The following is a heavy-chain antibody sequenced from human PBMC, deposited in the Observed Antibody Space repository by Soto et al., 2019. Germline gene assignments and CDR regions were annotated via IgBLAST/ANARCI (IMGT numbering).Heavy chain of an antibody. CDR2: ISGSGGST. D-gene: IGHD4-4*01. J-gene: IGHJ6*02. CDR3: AKGLQKITYYYYGMDV. Sequence: GGSLRVSWAASGFTFSSYAMSWVRQAPGKGLEWVSAISGSGGSTYYADSVKGRFTISRDNSKNTLYLQMNSLRAEDTAVYYCAKGLQKITYYYYGMDVWGQGTTVTVSS. V-gene: IGHV3-23*01. CDR1: GFTFSSYA.